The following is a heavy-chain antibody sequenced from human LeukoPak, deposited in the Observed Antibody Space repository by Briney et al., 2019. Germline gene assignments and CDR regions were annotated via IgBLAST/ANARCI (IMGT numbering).Heavy chain of an antibody. CDR1: GLIFDDYT. D-gene: IGHD6-13*01. CDR2: ISRNGAVT. V-gene: IGHV3-43*01. CDR3: AKDVSSSWVFDI. J-gene: IGHJ3*02. Sequence: GGSLRLSCAASGLIFDDYTMHWVRQAPGKGLEWVSLISRNGAVTKYADSVRGRFTISRDNSKNTLYLQMNSLRAEDTAVYYCAKDVSSSWVFDIWGQGTMVTVSS.